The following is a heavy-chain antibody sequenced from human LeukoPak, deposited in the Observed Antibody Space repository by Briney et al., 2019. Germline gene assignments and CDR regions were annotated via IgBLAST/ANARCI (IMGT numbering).Heavy chain of an antibody. Sequence: ASVKVSCKASGYTFTGYYMHWVRQAHGQGPEWMGWINPNSGGTNYAQKFQGRVTMTRDTPLSTVYMELSRLRSDGTAVYYCATQATTGWHFSWGQGTLVTVSS. CDR1: GYTFTGYY. CDR2: INPNSGGT. V-gene: IGHV1-2*02. J-gene: IGHJ5*02. CDR3: ATQATTGWHFS. D-gene: IGHD6-19*01.